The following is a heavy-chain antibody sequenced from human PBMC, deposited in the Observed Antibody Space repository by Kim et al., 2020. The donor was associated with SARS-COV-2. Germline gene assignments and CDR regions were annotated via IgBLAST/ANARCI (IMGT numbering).Heavy chain of an antibody. V-gene: IGHV1-24*01. Sequence: YAQKFQGRVTMTEDTSTDTAYMELSSLRSEDTAVYYCATSQRGSYRFDYWGQGTLVTVSS. D-gene: IGHD1-26*01. CDR3: ATSQRGSYRFDY. J-gene: IGHJ4*02.